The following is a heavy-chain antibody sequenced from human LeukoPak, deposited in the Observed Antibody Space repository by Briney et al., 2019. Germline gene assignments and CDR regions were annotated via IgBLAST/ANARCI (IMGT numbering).Heavy chain of an antibody. J-gene: IGHJ4*02. V-gene: IGHV4-38-2*02. CDR3: ARGLGASGWYSLDY. D-gene: IGHD6-19*01. Sequence: SETLSLTCTVSGFSISNAYFWGWIRQPPGKGLEWIGSIYNDGSTHHTPSLKGRVSISIGTSKNHFSLKLTSVTAADTAIYYCARGLGASGWYSLDYWGQGTLVTVSS. CDR2: IYNDGST. CDR1: GFSISNAYF.